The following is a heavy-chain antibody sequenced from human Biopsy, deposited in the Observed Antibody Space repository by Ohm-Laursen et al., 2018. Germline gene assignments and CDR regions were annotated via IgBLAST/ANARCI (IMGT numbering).Heavy chain of an antibody. J-gene: IGHJ5*02. V-gene: IGHV3-7*01. D-gene: IGHD3-10*01. Sequence: SLRLFCAASRFTFSRYWMNWVRQAPGKGLEWVANINQDGSEKYYVDSVKGRFTISRDNAESSLYLEMNSLRTEDTAVYYCARGGEGSGSFVKPPKTWFDPWGQGTLVTVSS. CDR2: INQDGSEK. CDR3: ARGGEGSGSFVKPPKTWFDP. CDR1: RFTFSRYW.